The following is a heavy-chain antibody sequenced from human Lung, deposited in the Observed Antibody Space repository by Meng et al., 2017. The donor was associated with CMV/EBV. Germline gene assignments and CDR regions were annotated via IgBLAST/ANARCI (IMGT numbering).Heavy chain of an antibody. CDR1: SSNY. Sequence: SSNYMSWVRQAPGKGLEWIGSIYYSGSTYYNPSLKSRVTISVDTSKNQFSLKLSSVTAADTAVYYCARRARITIFGVGPIDYWGQGNXVNGAS. CDR2: IYYSGST. D-gene: IGHD3-3*01. CDR3: ARRARITIFGVGPIDY. J-gene: IGHJ4*02. V-gene: IGHV4-39*01.